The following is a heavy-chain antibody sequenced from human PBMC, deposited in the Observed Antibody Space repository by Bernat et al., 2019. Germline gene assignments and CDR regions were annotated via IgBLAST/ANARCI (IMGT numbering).Heavy chain of an antibody. CDR3: ARGHLEWLLYGWFDP. V-gene: IGHV3-74*01. J-gene: IGHJ5*02. D-gene: IGHD3-3*01. CDR1: GFTFSSYW. Sequence: EVQLVESGGGLVQPGGSLRLSCAASGFTFSSYWMHWVRQAPGKGLVWVSRINSDGSSTSYADSVKGRFTISRDNAKNTLYLQMNSLRAEDTAVYYCARGHLEWLLYGWFDPWGQGTLVTVSS. CDR2: INSDGSST.